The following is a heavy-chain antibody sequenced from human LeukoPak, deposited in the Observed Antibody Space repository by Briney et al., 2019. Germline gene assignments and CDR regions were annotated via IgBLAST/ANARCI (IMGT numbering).Heavy chain of an antibody. D-gene: IGHD3-22*01. V-gene: IGHV4-59*01. CDR1: GGSISSYY. CDR3: ARLHYYDSSGYLPDYYYGMDV. CDR2: IYYSGST. Sequence: PSETLSLTCTVSGGSISSYYWSWIRQPPGKGLEWIGYIYYSGSTNYNPSLKSRVTISVDTSKNQFSLKLSSVTAADTAVYYCARLHYYDSSGYLPDYYYGMDVWGQGTTVTVSS. J-gene: IGHJ6*02.